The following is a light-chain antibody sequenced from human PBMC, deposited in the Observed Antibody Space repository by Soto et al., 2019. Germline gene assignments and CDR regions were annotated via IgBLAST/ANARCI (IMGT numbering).Light chain of an antibody. J-gene: IGKJ5*01. CDR3: QRYNNWLIT. CDR2: GAS. V-gene: IGKV3-15*01. Sequence: EIVLTRSPGTLSLSPGERATLCCRASQSVSSNYLTWYQQKPGQAPRLLIYGASTRATGIPARFSGSGSGTEVTLTISSLQSEDCAVYFCQRYNNWLITFGQGTRLEIK. CDR1: QSVSSN.